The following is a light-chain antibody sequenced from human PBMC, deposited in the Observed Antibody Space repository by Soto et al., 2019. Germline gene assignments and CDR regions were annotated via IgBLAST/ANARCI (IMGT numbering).Light chain of an antibody. V-gene: IGLV2-14*01. CDR2: DVS. J-gene: IGLJ2*01. CDR1: SSDVGGYNY. Sequence: QSALTQPASVSGSPGQSITISCTGTSSDVGGYNYVSWYQQHPAKAPKLMIYDVSNRPSGVSNRFSGSKSGNTASLTISGLQAEDEADYYCSSYTGSNTLVVFGGGTKLTVL. CDR3: SSYTGSNTLVV.